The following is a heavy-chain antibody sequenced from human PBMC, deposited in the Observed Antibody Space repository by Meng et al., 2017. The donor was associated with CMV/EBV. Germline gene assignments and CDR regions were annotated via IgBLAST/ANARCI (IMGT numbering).Heavy chain of an antibody. CDR1: GVSFMSDY. D-gene: IGHD1-26*01. V-gene: IGHV4-34*01. CDR3: AKEVGATGKADY. CDR2: INHGPST. J-gene: IGHJ4*02. Sequence: QVPFTKWASRLLRPHEPMTLTCASFGVSFMSDYMRAIRQPPGEGVEWIREINHGPSTNYNQSLKSRFTISVDTSKNQFSLKLSSVTAADTAVYYCAKEVGATGKADYWGQGTLVTVSS.